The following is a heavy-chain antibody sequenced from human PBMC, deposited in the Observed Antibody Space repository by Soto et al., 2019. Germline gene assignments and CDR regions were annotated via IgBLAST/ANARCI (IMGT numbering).Heavy chain of an antibody. V-gene: IGHV1-18*01. Sequence: QVQLVQSGAEMKKPGASVKVSCKASGYTFSTYGITWVRQAPGQGLDWMGWINPFKGDTNSAARFQDRVTMTTDTSTRTAYMELRSLRSHDTAVYYCARVKVPAAILGAFDLWGQGTLVTVSS. J-gene: IGHJ3*01. CDR1: GYTFSTYG. CDR2: INPFKGDT. CDR3: ARVKVPAAILGAFDL. D-gene: IGHD2-2*02.